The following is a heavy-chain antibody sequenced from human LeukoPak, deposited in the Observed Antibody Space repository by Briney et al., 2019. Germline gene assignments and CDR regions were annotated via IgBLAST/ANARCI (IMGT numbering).Heavy chain of an antibody. CDR1: GYTFSSYG. D-gene: IGHD3-22*01. Sequence: ASVKVSCKASGYTFSSYGISWVRQAPGQGLEWMGWVSAHNGNRNYAQKFQGRVTMTTDTSTSTAYMELRRLRSDDTAVYYCARANPRGLVLVITGDYWGQGTLVTVSS. CDR3: ARANPRGLVLVITGDY. V-gene: IGHV1-18*01. CDR2: VSAHNGNR. J-gene: IGHJ4*02.